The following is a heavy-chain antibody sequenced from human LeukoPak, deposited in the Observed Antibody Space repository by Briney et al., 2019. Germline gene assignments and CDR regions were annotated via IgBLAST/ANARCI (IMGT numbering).Heavy chain of an antibody. V-gene: IGHV3-74*03. Sequence: GGSLRLSCAASGLPFRNYWMSWVRQAPGKGLVWIANINEHGIPMYEDPVKGRFTISRDNARDTLYLQMNSLRVDDTAVYYCARVRGGNWGGGTLVTVSS. CDR2: INEHGIP. CDR3: ARVRGGN. J-gene: IGHJ1*01. CDR1: GLPFRNYW. D-gene: IGHD3-16*01.